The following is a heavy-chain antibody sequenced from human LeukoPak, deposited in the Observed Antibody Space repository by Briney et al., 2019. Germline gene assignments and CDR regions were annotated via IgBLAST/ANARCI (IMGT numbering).Heavy chain of an antibody. CDR3: AREGYTSGFPFDI. J-gene: IGHJ3*02. CDR1: GYSFINYG. D-gene: IGHD6-19*01. V-gene: IGHV1-18*01. Sequence: ASVKVSCKASGYSFINYGISWVRQAPGQGLEWMGWISVNNGDTNFAQKLQGRVTMTTDTSTGTAYMELRSLRSDDTAVYYCAREGYTSGFPFDIWGQGTMVTVSS. CDR2: ISVNNGDT.